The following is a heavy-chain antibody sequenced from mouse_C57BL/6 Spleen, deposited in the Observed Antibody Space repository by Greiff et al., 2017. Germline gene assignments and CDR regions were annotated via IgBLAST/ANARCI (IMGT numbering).Heavy chain of an antibody. Sequence: QVQLQQPGAELVKPGASVKLSCKASGYTFTSYWMHWVKQRPGRGLEWIGRIDPNSGGTKYNEKFKSKATLTVDKPSSKAYMQLSSLTSEDSAVYYCARGPHYGNYEGYYFDYWGQGTTLTVSS. CDR1: GYTFTSYW. J-gene: IGHJ2*01. D-gene: IGHD2-1*01. V-gene: IGHV1-72*01. CDR2: IDPNSGGT. CDR3: ARGPHYGNYEGYYFDY.